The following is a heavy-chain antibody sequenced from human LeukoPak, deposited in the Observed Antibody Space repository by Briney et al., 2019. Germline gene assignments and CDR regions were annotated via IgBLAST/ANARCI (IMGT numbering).Heavy chain of an antibody. D-gene: IGHD1-26*01. CDR2: IIPVFDTT. CDR3: AKTIVGGTRVYYYYGMDV. Sequence: SVKVSCKASGGTFNSYAISWVRQAPGQGLEWMGGIIPVFDTTNYAQKFQGRVTITADESTSTAYMELSSLRSEDTALYYCAKTIVGGTRVYYYYGMDVWGQGTTVTVSS. V-gene: IGHV1-69*01. CDR1: GGTFNSYA. J-gene: IGHJ6*02.